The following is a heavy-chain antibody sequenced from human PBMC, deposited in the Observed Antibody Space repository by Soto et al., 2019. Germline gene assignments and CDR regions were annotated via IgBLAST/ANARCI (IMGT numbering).Heavy chain of an antibody. Sequence: GASVKVSCKASGYTFTGYYMHWVRQAPGQGLEWMGWINPNSGGTNYAQKFQGWVTMTRDTSISTAYMELSRLRSDDTAVYYCARDAAVAGNDAFDIWGQGTMVTVSS. CDR3: ARDAAVAGNDAFDI. CDR2: INPNSGGT. J-gene: IGHJ3*02. V-gene: IGHV1-2*04. CDR1: GYTFTGYY. D-gene: IGHD6-19*01.